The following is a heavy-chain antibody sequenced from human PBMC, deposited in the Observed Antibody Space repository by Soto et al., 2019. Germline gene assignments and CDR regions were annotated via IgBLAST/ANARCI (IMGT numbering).Heavy chain of an antibody. CDR3: ARSGNDYGSYIDY. D-gene: IGHD4-17*01. CDR2: INHRGNS. Sequence: SETLSLTCDVSGYSISSGYYCAWVRQPPGKGMEWIGSINHRGNSYYNPSLKSRVTISVDTSKNQGSLKVSSVTAADTAVYYCARSGNDYGSYIDYWGQGTLVTVSS. J-gene: IGHJ4*02. V-gene: IGHV4-38-2*01. CDR1: GYSISSGYY.